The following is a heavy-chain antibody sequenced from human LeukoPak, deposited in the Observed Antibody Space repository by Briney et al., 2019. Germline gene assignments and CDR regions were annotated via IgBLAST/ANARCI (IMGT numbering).Heavy chain of an antibody. CDR1: GYTFTSYY. Sequence: ASVKVSCKASGYTFTSYYMHWVRQAPGQGLEWMGIINPSGGSTGYAQKFQGRVTMTRDTSTSTVYMELSSLRSEDTAVYYCARDWNLYGDSYVADYWGQGTLVTVSS. V-gene: IGHV1-46*01. J-gene: IGHJ4*02. CDR2: INPSGGST. CDR3: ARDWNLYGDSYVADY. D-gene: IGHD4-17*01.